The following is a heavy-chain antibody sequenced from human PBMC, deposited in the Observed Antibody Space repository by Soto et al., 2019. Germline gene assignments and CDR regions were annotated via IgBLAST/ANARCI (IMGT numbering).Heavy chain of an antibody. CDR2: IHYTGTT. J-gene: IGHJ4*02. CDR3: ANLRGTVIFDQ. V-gene: IGHV4-39*01. D-gene: IGHD3-16*02. CDR1: GDSISGSSFY. Sequence: LQLQESGPGLVKPSETLSLICSVSGDSISGSSFYWGWIRQSPGKGLEWIASIHYTGTTYYNPSFKRRVTISVDTPKNQFSIILTAVTAADTALYYCANLRGTVIFDQWGRGSLVTASS.